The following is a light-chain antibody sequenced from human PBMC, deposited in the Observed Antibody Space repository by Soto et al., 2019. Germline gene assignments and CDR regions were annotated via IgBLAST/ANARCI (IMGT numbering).Light chain of an antibody. CDR2: DVT. CDR1: SRDVGSYDY. Sequence: QSALTQPRSVSGSPGQSVTISCTGTSRDVGSYDYVSWYQHHPGTGPKLLIYDVTERPSGIPHRFSGSKSGNTASLTISGLQADDEGDYYCCSYACSRILEVFGGGTKVTVL. CDR3: CSYACSRILEV. J-gene: IGLJ6*01. V-gene: IGLV2-11*01.